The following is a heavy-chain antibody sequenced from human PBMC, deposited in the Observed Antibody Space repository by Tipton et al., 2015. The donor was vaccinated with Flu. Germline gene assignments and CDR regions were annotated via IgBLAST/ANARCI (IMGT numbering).Heavy chain of an antibody. V-gene: IGHV4-4*07. Sequence: TLSLTCTVSGGSISSYYWSWIRQPAGKGLEWIGRIYTSGSTNYNPSLKSRVTMSVDTSKNQFSLKLSSVTAADTAVYYCARDQQWLVPSDAFDIWGQGTMVPVSS. J-gene: IGHJ3*02. CDR1: GGSISSYY. CDR2: IYTSGST. D-gene: IGHD6-19*01. CDR3: ARDQQWLVPSDAFDI.